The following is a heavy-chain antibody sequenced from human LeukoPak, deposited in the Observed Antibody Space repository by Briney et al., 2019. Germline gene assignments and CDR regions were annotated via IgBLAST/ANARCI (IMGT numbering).Heavy chain of an antibody. D-gene: IGHD3-16*01. CDR1: GFTFSSHG. Sequence: PGGSLRLSCAASGFTFSSHGMHWVRQAPGKGLEWVAVTWYDGSDKYYADSVKGRFTISRDNSKNTLYLQMTSLRADDTAVYYCAGDRVLHYFDYWGQGALVTVSS. J-gene: IGHJ4*02. CDR2: TWYDGSDK. V-gene: IGHV3-33*01. CDR3: AGDRVLHYFDY.